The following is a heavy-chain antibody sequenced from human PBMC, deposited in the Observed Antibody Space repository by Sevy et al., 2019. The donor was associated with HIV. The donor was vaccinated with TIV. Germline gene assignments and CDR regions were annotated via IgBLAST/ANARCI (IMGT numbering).Heavy chain of an antibody. Sequence: SETLSLTCTVSGGSISSSSYYWGWIRQPPGKGLEWIGSIYYGGSTYYNPSHKSRVTISVDTSKNQFALKLSSVTAANTDVNYRARRCRHRSGGYSKGAFDYWGQGTLVTVSS. CDR1: GGSISSSSYY. V-gene: IGHV4-39*01. CDR3: ARRCRHRSGGYSKGAFDY. D-gene: IGHD3-22*01. CDR2: IYYGGST. J-gene: IGHJ4*02.